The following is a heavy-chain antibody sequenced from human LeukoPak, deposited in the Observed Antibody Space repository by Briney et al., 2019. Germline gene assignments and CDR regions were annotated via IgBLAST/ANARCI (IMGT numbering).Heavy chain of an antibody. CDR3: ARGDYDFWSGSFD. V-gene: IGHV3-30-3*01. CDR1: GFTFSSYA. J-gene: IGHJ4*02. CDR2: ISYDGSNK. Sequence: GGSLTLSCAASGFTFSSYAMHWVGQAPGKGLEWVAVISYDGSNKYYADSVKGRFTISRDNSKNTLYLQMNSLRAEDTAVYYCARGDYDFWSGSFDWGQGTLVTVSS. D-gene: IGHD3-3*01.